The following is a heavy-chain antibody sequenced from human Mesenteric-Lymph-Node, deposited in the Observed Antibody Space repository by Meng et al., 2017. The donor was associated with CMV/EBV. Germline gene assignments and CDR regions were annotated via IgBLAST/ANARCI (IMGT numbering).Heavy chain of an antibody. V-gene: IGHV1-18*04. Sequence: YGSSWVRQDPGQGLEWLGWISAYNGNTSYAQKLQGKVTMTTDTSTSTAYMELRSLRSDDTAVYYCARDQDTARHYYDSSGYYLATFVYWGQGTLVTVSS. CDR2: ISAYNGNT. CDR3: ARDQDTARHYYDSSGYYLATFVY. CDR1: YG. J-gene: IGHJ4*02. D-gene: IGHD3-22*01.